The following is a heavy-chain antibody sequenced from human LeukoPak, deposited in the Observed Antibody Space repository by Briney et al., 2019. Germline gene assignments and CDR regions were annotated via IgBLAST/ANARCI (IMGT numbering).Heavy chain of an antibody. J-gene: IGHJ5*02. CDR3: ARDLAYDFWSGLVPRGHWFDP. V-gene: IGHV1-2*02. D-gene: IGHD3-3*01. CDR2: INPNSGGT. Sequence: ASVKVSCKASGYTFTGYYMHWVRQAPGQGLEWMGWINPNSGGTSYAQKFQGRVTMTRDTSISTAYMELSRLRSDDTAVYYCARDLAYDFWSGLVPRGHWFDPWGQGTLVTVSS. CDR1: GYTFTGYY.